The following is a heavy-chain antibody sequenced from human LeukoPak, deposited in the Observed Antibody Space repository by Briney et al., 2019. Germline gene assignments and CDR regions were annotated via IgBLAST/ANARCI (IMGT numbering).Heavy chain of an antibody. CDR1: GFTFSSYA. CDR3: VATWAKMVRGVIITSRSDGVFDI. J-gene: IGHJ3*02. Sequence: WGSLRLSCAASGFTFSSYAMSWVRQAPGKGLEWVGRIKSKTDGGTTDYAAPVKGRFTISRDDSKNTLYLQMNSLKTEDTAVYYCVATWAKMVRGVIITSRSDGVFDIWGQGTMVTVSS. CDR2: IKSKTDGGTT. V-gene: IGHV3-15*01. D-gene: IGHD3-10*01.